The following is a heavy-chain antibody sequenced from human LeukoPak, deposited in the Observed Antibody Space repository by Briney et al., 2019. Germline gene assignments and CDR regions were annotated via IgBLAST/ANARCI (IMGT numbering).Heavy chain of an antibody. Sequence: PGGSLRLSCTASGFTFSSYNLNWVRQAPGKGLEWVSFISRSPNYTYYADSVKGRFTISRDNAKNSLYLQMNSLRAEDTAVYYCAKDPIVVVVAGNWFDPWGQGTLVTVSS. J-gene: IGHJ5*02. V-gene: IGHV3-21*04. CDR2: ISRSPNYT. D-gene: IGHD2-15*01. CDR1: GFTFSSYN. CDR3: AKDPIVVVVAGNWFDP.